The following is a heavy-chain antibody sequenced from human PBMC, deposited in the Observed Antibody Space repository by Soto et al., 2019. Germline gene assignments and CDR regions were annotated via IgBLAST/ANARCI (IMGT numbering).Heavy chain of an antibody. J-gene: IGHJ4*02. CDR2: IKQDGSEK. D-gene: IGHD4-17*01. V-gene: IGHV3-7*01. Sequence: GGSLRLSCTASGFNFSRYWMSWVRPAPGKGLEWVANIKQDGSEKYYVDSVKGRFTIARDNAKNSLYLQMNSLRAEDTAVYYCASHDYGDYASFDYWGQGTLVTVSS. CDR3: ASHDYGDYASFDY. CDR1: GFNFSRYW.